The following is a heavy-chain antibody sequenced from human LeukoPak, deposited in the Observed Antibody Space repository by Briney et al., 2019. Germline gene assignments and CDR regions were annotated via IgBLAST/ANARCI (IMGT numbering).Heavy chain of an antibody. Sequence: ASVKVSCKASGYTFTSYAMHWVRQAPGQRLEWMGWINAGNGYTKYSQEFQGRVTITRDTSASTAYIELSSLRSEDMAVYYCARVVRYSSGPLTDLLPYYFDYWGQGTLVTVSS. V-gene: IGHV1-3*03. CDR3: ARVVRYSSGPLTDLLPYYFDY. J-gene: IGHJ4*02. CDR1: GYTFTSYA. CDR2: INAGNGYT. D-gene: IGHD6-19*01.